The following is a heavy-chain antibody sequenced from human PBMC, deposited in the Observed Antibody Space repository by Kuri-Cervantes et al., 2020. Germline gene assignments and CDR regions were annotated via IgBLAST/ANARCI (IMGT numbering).Heavy chain of an antibody. D-gene: IGHD6-13*01. Sequence: GESLKISCAASGFTVSSNYMSWVRQAPGKGLEWVSVIYSGGSTYYADSVKGRFTISRGNSKNTLYLQMNSLRAEDTAVYYCARDGGLQLASFDPWGQGTLVTVSS. CDR1: GFTVSSNY. CDR2: IYSGGST. V-gene: IGHV3-53*01. CDR3: ARDGGLQLASFDP. J-gene: IGHJ5*02.